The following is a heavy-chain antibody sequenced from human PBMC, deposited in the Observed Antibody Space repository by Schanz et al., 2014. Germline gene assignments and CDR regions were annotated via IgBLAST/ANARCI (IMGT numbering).Heavy chain of an antibody. V-gene: IGHV3-23*01. Sequence: VQLLESGGGLVQPGGSLRLSCAASGFTFSSYAMTWVRQAPGMGLEWVSAISGRDGSTYYADSVKGRFTISRDNSKNLLYLQMNSLRAEDTAVYYCTRDVRLDRRGNWFDPWGQGTLVTVSS. D-gene: IGHD1-1*01. CDR3: TRDVRLDRRGNWFDP. CDR1: GFTFSSYA. J-gene: IGHJ5*02. CDR2: ISGRDGST.